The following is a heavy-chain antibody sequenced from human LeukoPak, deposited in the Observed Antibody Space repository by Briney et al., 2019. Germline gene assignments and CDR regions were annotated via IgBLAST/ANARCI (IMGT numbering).Heavy chain of an antibody. CDR2: FNPTGGTT. CDR1: GYTFTIYY. J-gene: IGHJ4*02. Sequence: ASVKLSCKASGYTFTIYYIHWVRQAPGQELESMRTFNPTGGTTSYAQKFQGRVTMTRDTSTSTIYMVLRSIRSEDTAVYYCAREVSVAGTCFDYWGQGALVTVSS. V-gene: IGHV1-46*01. CDR3: AREVSVAGTCFDY. D-gene: IGHD6-19*01.